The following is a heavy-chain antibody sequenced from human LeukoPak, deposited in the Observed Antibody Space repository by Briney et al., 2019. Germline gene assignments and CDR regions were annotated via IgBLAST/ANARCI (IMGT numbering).Heavy chain of an antibody. Sequence: ASVKVSCKASGYTFTSYDINWVRQATGQGLEWMRWMNPNSGNTGYAQKFQGRVTMTRNTSISTAYMELSSLRSEDTAVYYCATTPPLAVAGPNNWFDPWGQGTLVTVSS. J-gene: IGHJ5*02. V-gene: IGHV1-8*01. CDR2: MNPNSGNT. CDR3: ATTPPLAVAGPNNWFDP. D-gene: IGHD6-19*01. CDR1: GYTFTSYD.